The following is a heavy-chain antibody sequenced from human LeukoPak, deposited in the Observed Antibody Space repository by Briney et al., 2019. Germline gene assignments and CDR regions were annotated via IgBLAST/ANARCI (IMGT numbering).Heavy chain of an antibody. CDR2: IYYSGSP. Sequence: PSETLSLTCTVSGGSISSSSYYWGWIRQPPGKGLEWIGSIYYSGSPYYNPSLKSRVTISVDTSKNQFSLKLSSVTAADTAVYYCATDGRYVAVRNYWGQGTLVTVSS. V-gene: IGHV4-39*02. D-gene: IGHD6-19*01. CDR1: GGSISSSSYY. CDR3: ATDGRYVAVRNY. J-gene: IGHJ4*02.